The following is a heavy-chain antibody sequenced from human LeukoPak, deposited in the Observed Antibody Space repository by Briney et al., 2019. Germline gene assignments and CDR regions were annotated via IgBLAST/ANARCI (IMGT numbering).Heavy chain of an antibody. J-gene: IGHJ5*02. V-gene: IGHV3-23*01. CDR3: AKDQFMYYYDSSGSRSWFDP. Sequence: PGGSLRLSCAASGFIFSSYAMSWVRQAPGKGPEWVSTISGGGMTYYADSVKGRFTISRDNSKSTLYLQMNSLRAEDTAIYYCAKDQFMYYYDSSGSRSWFDPWGQGTLVTVSS. CDR2: ISGGGMT. D-gene: IGHD3-22*01. CDR1: GFIFSSYA.